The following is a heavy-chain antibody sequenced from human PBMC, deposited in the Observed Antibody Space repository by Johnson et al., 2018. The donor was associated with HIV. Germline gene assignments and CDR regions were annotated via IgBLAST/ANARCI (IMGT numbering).Heavy chain of an antibody. CDR2: IYSGGST. D-gene: IGHD3-10*01. V-gene: IGHV3-66*01. J-gene: IGHJ3*01. CDR1: GFTVSSNY. CDR3: ARGVRGVIID. Sequence: VQLVESGGGLVQPGGSLRLSCAASGFTVSSNYMNWVRQAPGKGLEWVSIIYSGGSTYYADSVKGRFTISRDSSKNTVYLQMNNLRAEDTAVYNWARGVRGVIIDWGQGSMGAVSS.